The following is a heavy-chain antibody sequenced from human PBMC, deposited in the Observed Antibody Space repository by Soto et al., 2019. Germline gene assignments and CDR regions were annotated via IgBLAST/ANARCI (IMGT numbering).Heavy chain of an antibody. J-gene: IGHJ4*02. V-gene: IGHV4-39*01. CDR2: IYYSGST. Sequence: SETLSLTCTVSGGSISSSSYYWGWIRQPPGKGLEWIGSIYYSGSTYYNPSLKSRVTISVDTSKNQFSLKLSSVTAADTAVYYCARVEYSSSYYFDYWGQGTLGTVSS. CDR1: GGSISSSSYY. CDR3: ARVEYSSSYYFDY. D-gene: IGHD6-6*01.